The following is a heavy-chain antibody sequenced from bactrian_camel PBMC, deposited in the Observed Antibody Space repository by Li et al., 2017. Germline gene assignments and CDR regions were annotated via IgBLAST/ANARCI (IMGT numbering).Heavy chain of an antibody. CDR1: DLPASTNR. Sequence: VQLVESGGGSVQTGGSLRLSCEAADLPASTNRMGWFRQAPGNEREGIATIYSTNGFTDYSDSVKGRFTISKDNAKKTVYLQMNSLQTEDTAVYYCAPDPRGSAYWGQGTQVTVS. V-gene: IGHV3S40*01. CDR3: APDPRGSAY. J-gene: IGHJ4*01. D-gene: IGHD3*01. CDR2: IYSTNGFT.